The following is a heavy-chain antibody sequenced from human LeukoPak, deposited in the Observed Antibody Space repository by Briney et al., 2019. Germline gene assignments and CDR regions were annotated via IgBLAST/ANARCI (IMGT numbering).Heavy chain of an antibody. D-gene: IGHD1-26*01. CDR2: IKQDGSEK. CDR1: GFTFSSYW. Sequence: GGSLRLSCAASGFTFSSYWMSWVRQAPGKGLEWVANIKQDGSEKYYVDSVKGRFTISRDNAKNSLYLQMNSLRAEDTAVYYCARGHIVGAPDAFDIWSQGTMVTVSS. V-gene: IGHV3-7*01. CDR3: ARGHIVGAPDAFDI. J-gene: IGHJ3*02.